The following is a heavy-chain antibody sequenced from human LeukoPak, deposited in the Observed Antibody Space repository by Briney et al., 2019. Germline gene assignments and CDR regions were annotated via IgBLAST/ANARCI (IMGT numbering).Heavy chain of an antibody. D-gene: IGHD3-16*01. CDR2: INHSGST. V-gene: IGHV4-34*01. J-gene: IGHJ5*02. CDR1: GGSFSGYY. CDR3: ARVVYDYKNWFDP. Sequence: SETLSLTCAVYGGSFSGYYWSWIRQPPGKGLEWIGEINHSGSTNHNPSLKSRVTISVDTSKNQFSLKLSSVTAADTAVYYCARVVYDYKNWFDPWGQGTLVTVSS.